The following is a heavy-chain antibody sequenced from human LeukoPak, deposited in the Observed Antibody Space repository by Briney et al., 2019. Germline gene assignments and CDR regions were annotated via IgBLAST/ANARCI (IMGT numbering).Heavy chain of an antibody. J-gene: IGHJ4*02. CDR1: GFPFNSYT. D-gene: IGHD5-18*01. Sequence: GGSLRLSCEASGFPFNSYTMNWVRQAPGKGLEWVSSISSTSTYIYYADSVKGRFTISRDNAKSSLYLQMNSLRAEDTAVYYCATDRGYSYGHPYFDYWGQGTLVTVSS. CDR2: ISSTSTYI. CDR3: ATDRGYSYGHPYFDY. V-gene: IGHV3-21*04.